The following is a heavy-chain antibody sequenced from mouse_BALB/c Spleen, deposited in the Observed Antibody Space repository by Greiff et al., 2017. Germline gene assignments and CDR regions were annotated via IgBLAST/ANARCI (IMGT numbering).Heavy chain of an antibody. D-gene: IGHD2-14*01. CDR1: GYSFTGYF. CDR3: AKPYRYDAMDY. CDR2: INPYNGDT. J-gene: IGHJ4*01. Sequence: VQLKESGPELVKPGASVKISCKASGYSFTGYFMNWVMQSHGKSLEWIGRINPYNGDTFYNQKFKGKATLTVDKSSSTAHMELRSLASEDSAVYYCAKPYRYDAMDYWGQGTSGTVSS. V-gene: IGHV1-20*02.